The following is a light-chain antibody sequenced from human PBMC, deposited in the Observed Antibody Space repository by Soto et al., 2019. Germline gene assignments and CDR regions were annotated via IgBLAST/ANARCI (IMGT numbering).Light chain of an antibody. Sequence: QSALTQPASVSGSPGQSITISCTGTSSDVGGYNYVSWYQQHPGKAPKLMIYEVSNRPSGVSNRFSGSKSGNTASLTISGLQAEDEADYYCCSYTSNSTLVFGTGTKLTVL. J-gene: IGLJ1*01. CDR2: EVS. CDR3: CSYTSNSTLV. CDR1: SSDVGGYNY. V-gene: IGLV2-14*01.